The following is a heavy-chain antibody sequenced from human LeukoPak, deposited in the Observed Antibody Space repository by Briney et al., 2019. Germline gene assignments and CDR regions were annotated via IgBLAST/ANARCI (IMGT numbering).Heavy chain of an antibody. CDR1: GGSISSYY. J-gene: IGHJ6*03. Sequence: SETLSLTCTVSGGSISSYYWSWIRQPPGKGLEWIGYIYYSGSTNYNPSLKSRVTISVDTSKNQFSLKLSSVTAADTAVYYCTGGYSYGQYYYYYMDVWGKGATVTVSS. CDR2: IYYSGST. CDR3: TGGYSYGQYYYYYMDV. D-gene: IGHD5-18*01. V-gene: IGHV4-59*01.